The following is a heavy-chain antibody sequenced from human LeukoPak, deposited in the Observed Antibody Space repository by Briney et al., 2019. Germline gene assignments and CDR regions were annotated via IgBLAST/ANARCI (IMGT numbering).Heavy chain of an antibody. V-gene: IGHV4-34*01. CDR1: GGSFSGYY. CDR2: INHSGST. Sequence: SETLSLTCAVYGGSFSGYYWSWIRQPPGKGLEWIGEINHSGSTNYNPSLKSRVTISVDTSKNQFSLKLSSVTAADTAVYYCARGQRRYYYDSSGYRPGYYFDYWGQGTLVTVSS. CDR3: ARGQRRYYYDSSGYRPGYYFDY. D-gene: IGHD3-22*01. J-gene: IGHJ4*02.